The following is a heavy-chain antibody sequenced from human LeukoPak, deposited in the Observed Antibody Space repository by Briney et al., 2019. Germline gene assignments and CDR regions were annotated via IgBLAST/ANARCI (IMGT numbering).Heavy chain of an antibody. CDR1: GAALSEYY. Sequence: PSETLSLTCAVYGAALSEYYWSWIRQSPGKGLEWIGDVAHKGPTVYSPTLNRKYNPSFKSRVTMSVDPSKNQFSLKLTSVTVADTATYYCVRQGTNSGYYLLDYWGQGHLVIVSS. J-gene: IGHJ4*02. CDR3: VRQGTNSGYYLLDY. CDR2: VAHKGPTVYSPTLNR. V-gene: IGHV4-34*01. D-gene: IGHD3-22*01.